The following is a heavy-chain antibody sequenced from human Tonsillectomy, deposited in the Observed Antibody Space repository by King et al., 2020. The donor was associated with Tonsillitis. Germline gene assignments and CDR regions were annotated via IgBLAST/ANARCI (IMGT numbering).Heavy chain of an antibody. CDR1: GFTVSSNY. D-gene: IGHD3-16*01. Sequence: VQLVESGGGLIQPGGSLRLSCVASGFTVSSNYMSWVRQAPGKGLEWDSVIYSVGSTYYADSVKGRFTVSRDNSKNTLYLQMNSLRAEDTAVYYCAIDYGVPVGGVKWGQGTLVTVSS. V-gene: IGHV3-53*01. J-gene: IGHJ4*02. CDR2: IYSVGST. CDR3: AIDYGVPVGGVK.